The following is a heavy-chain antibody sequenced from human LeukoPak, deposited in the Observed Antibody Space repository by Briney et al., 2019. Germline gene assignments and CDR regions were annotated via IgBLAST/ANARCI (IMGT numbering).Heavy chain of an antibody. J-gene: IGHJ4*02. CDR1: GFTFSSYA. CDR2: ISGSGGST. CDR3: AKASAMIVVVSKHFDY. V-gene: IGHV3-23*01. D-gene: IGHD3-22*01. Sequence: GGSLRLSCAASGFTFSSYAMSWVRQAPGKGLEWVSAISGSGGSTYYADSVKGRFTISRDNSKNTLYLQMNSLRAEDTAVYYCAKASAMIVVVSKHFDYWGQGALVTVSS.